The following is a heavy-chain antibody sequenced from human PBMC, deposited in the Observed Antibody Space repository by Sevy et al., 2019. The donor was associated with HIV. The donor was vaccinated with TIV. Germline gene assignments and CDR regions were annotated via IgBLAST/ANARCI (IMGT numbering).Heavy chain of an antibody. CDR2: IHYSGST. CDR1: GGPISSYY. D-gene: IGHD5-12*01. J-gene: IGHJ5*02. Sequence: SETLSLTCSVSGGPISSYYWSWIRQPPGKRLEWIGYIHYSGSTNYNPSLNSRLTIAVDTSKNQFSLRLTSLTAADTAVYYWAGAPPVRSGDDSLNWFDPWGQGILVTVSS. V-gene: IGHV4-59*01. CDR3: AGAPPVRSGDDSLNWFDP.